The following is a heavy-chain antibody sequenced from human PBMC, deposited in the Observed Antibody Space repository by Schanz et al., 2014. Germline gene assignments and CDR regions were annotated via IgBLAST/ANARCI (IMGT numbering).Heavy chain of an antibody. D-gene: IGHD3-16*02. CDR3: TRSYYDFSWGSYRFRAFDI. CDR2: TNGDGTNA. CDR1: GFTFSSYS. V-gene: IGHV3-21*01. Sequence: EGQLVESGGGLVKPGGSLRLSCAASGFTFSSYSMNWVRQAPGKGLEWVSCTNGDGTNAKYADSVKGRFTISRDNAKKTLSLQMISLRAEDTAIYFCTRSYYDFSWGSYRFRAFDIWGQGTTVIVSS. J-gene: IGHJ3*02.